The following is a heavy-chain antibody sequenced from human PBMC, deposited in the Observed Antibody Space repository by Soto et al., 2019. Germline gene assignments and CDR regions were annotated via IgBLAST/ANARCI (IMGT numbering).Heavy chain of an antibody. CDR2: IYPIDSDT. V-gene: IGHV5-51*01. J-gene: IGHJ6*02. CDR1: GDSFNSNW. D-gene: IGHD2-21*02. Sequence: PGESLKISCKVSGDSFNSNWIAWVRQRPGRGLEWMGIIYPIDSDTRYSPSLQGQVTISVDRSVNSAFLQWRSLKASDTATYYCARRSAVATFYFYGMDVWGQGTTVTVSS. CDR3: ARRSAVATFYFYGMDV.